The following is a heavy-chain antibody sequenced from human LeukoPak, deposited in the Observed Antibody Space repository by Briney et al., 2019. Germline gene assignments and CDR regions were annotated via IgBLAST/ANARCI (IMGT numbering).Heavy chain of an antibody. CDR2: ISASGTGSSGGT. D-gene: IGHD2-15*01. V-gene: IGHV3-23*01. Sequence: GGSLRLSCVVSEYTFSSYAMSWVRQAPGKGLEWVSVISASGTGSSGGTYYAHSVKGRFTVSRDNSKSTLYLEMNSLRAEDTAIYYCARIKPVVLPYIYFYLDFWGNGTTVTVSS. J-gene: IGHJ6*03. CDR1: EYTFSSYA. CDR3: ARIKPVVLPYIYFYLDF.